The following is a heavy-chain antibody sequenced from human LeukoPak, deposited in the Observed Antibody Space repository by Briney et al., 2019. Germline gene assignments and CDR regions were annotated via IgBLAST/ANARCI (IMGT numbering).Heavy chain of an antibody. Sequence: GGSLRLSCAASGFTFSSYAMSWVRQAPGKGLEWVSAISGSGGSTYYADSVKGRFTISRDNSKNTLYLQMNSLRAEDTAVYSCAKDHNIMLRGGIHNWFDPWGQGTLVTVSS. D-gene: IGHD3-10*01. CDR3: AKDHNIMLRGGIHNWFDP. V-gene: IGHV3-23*01. CDR1: GFTFSSYA. CDR2: ISGSGGST. J-gene: IGHJ5*02.